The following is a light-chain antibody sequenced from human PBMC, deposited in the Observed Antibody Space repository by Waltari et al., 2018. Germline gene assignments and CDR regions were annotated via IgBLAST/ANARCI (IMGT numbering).Light chain of an antibody. CDR1: SSDAGSYNY. CDR2: DVR. Sequence: QSALTQPRPVSGSPGQSVTISCTGTSSDAGSYNYVSWYQQHPGKAPKVMIYDVRKRPSGVPDRFSGSKSGNTASLTISGLQAEDEADYYCSSYAGNYTYVFGTGTKVTVL. CDR3: SSYAGNYTYV. V-gene: IGLV2-11*01. J-gene: IGLJ1*01.